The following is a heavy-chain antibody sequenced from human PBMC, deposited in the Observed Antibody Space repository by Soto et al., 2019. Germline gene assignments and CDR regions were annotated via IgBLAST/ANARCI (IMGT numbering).Heavy chain of an antibody. CDR1: GFTFSNYW. V-gene: IGHV3-7*01. CDR3: TRGPRPISTGTGAY. D-gene: IGHD3-10*01. Sequence: SGGSLRLSCAASGFTFSNYWMAWVRQAPGKGLEWVANIKQDGSETNFVDSVRGRFTISRDNVNDTLYLQMNNLRAEDSGLYYCTRGPRPISTGTGAYWGQGTQVTVSS. CDR2: IKQDGSET. J-gene: IGHJ4*02.